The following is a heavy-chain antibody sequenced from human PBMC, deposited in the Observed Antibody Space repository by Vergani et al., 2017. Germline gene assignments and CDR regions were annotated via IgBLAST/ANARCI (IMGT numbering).Heavy chain of an antibody. CDR3: ARDCGGYSYGFYYYYYYMDA. J-gene: IGHJ6*03. CDR1: GFTFSSYW. CDR2: IKQDGSEK. V-gene: IGHV3-7*01. Sequence: EVQLVESGGGLVQPGGSLRLSCAASGFTFSSYWMSWVRQAPGKGREWVANIKQDGSEKYYVDSVKGRFTISRDNAKNALYLKMNSLRAEDTAVYYCARDCGGYSYGFYYYYYYMDAWGKGTTVTVSS. D-gene: IGHD5-18*01.